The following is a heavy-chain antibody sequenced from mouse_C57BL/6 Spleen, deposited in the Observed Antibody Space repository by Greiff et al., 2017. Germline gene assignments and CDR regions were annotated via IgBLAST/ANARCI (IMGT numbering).Heavy chain of an antibody. D-gene: IGHD1-1*01. V-gene: IGHV1-59*01. CDR3: ARRAITTVVASFDY. CDR1: GYTFTSYW. Sequence: QVQLQQPGAELVRPGTSVKLSCKASGYTFTSYWMHWVKQRPGQGLEWIGVIDPSDSYTNYNQKFKGKATLTVDTSSSTAYMQRISLTSEDSAVYYCARRAITTVVASFDYWGQGTTLTVSS. J-gene: IGHJ2*01. CDR2: IDPSDSYT.